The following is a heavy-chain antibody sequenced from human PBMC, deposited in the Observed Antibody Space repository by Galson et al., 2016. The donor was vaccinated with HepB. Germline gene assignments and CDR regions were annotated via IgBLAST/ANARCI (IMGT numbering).Heavy chain of an antibody. Sequence: SVKVSCKASGYPFTSYNQHRVRRAPGQRLEWMGWNKAGIDNTNHSQKFQGRVTITRDTSASTTYMELLCLKSEDTAGYYCARWGDGNGALARGRVCETLFDYWGQGTLVTVSS. V-gene: IGHV1-3*01. J-gene: IGHJ4*02. D-gene: IGHD5-24*01. CDR1: GYPFTSYN. CDR2: NKAGIDNT. CDR3: ARWGDGNGALARGRVCETLFDY.